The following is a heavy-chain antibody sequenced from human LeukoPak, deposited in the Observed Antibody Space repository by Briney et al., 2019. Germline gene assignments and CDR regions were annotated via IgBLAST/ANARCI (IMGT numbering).Heavy chain of an antibody. CDR1: GYTFTSYA. V-gene: IGHV1-18*01. Sequence: ASVKVSCKTSGYTFTSYAITWVRQAPGQGLEWMGWISAYNGNTNYTQKLQGRVTMTTETSTSSAYMELRSLRSDDTGLYYCARVRDYYDFWSGYYAGWGHGTLVTVSS. CDR3: ARVRDYYDFWSGYYAG. CDR2: ISAYNGNT. J-gene: IGHJ4*01. D-gene: IGHD3-3*01.